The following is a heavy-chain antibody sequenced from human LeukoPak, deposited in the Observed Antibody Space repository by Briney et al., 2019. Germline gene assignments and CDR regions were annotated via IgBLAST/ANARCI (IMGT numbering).Heavy chain of an antibody. V-gene: IGHV1-18*01. Sequence: PVKVSGNTSGSSFTSYGISWLRQAPGQGLEWMGWTSPYNGNTKYEQKLQCRVTMPTDTSTSTAYMELRSLRSDDTAVYYCARQMDSSSNNYYAYYFDYWGQGTLVTVSS. CDR1: GSSFTSYG. D-gene: IGHD3-22*01. CDR3: ARQMDSSSNNYYAYYFDY. J-gene: IGHJ4*02. CDR2: TSPYNGNT.